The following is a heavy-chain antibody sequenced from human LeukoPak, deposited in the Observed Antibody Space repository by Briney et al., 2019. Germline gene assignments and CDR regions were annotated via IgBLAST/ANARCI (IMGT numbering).Heavy chain of an antibody. V-gene: IGHV1-2*06. CDR1: GYTFIGYF. Sequence: ASVKVSCKASGYTFIGYFMHWVRQAPGQGLEWMGRINPNGGGTIYAQKFQGRVTMTRDTSISTAYMELSRLRSDDTAVYYCARSFLPDDYWGQGTLVTVYS. J-gene: IGHJ4*02. CDR2: INPNGGGT. CDR3: ARSFLPDDY. D-gene: IGHD1-14*01.